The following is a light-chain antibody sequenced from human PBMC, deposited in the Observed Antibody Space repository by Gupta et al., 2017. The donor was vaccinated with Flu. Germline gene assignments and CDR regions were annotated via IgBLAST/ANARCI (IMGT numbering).Light chain of an antibody. Sequence: IVLTQSPGTLSLSPGESATLSCRASQSVTNNYLAWYQQKPGQAPRLLIYAASSRASGIPDKFSGSGSGKDFTLTVNRLEPEDFAVYYCHQYAGSPSTFGPGTKLDVK. V-gene: IGKV3-20*01. CDR3: HQYAGSPST. CDR1: QSVTNNY. CDR2: AAS. J-gene: IGKJ3*01.